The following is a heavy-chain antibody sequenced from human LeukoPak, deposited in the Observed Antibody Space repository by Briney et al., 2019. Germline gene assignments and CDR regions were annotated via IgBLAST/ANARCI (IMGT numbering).Heavy chain of an antibody. CDR2: ISSSGSTI. D-gene: IGHD6-6*01. CDR3: ARGSIAAAYFDY. Sequence: PGRSLRPSCAASGFTSSSYEMNWVRQAPGKGLEWVSYISSSGSTIYYADSVKGRFTISRDNAKNSLYLQMNSLRAEDTAVYYCARGSIAAAYFDYWGQGTLVTVSS. CDR1: GFTSSSYE. V-gene: IGHV3-48*03. J-gene: IGHJ4*02.